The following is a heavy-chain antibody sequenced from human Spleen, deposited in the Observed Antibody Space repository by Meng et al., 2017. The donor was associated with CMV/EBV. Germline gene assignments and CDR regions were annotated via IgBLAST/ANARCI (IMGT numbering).Heavy chain of an antibody. J-gene: IGHJ5*02. CDR1: GFTFSSYS. CDR3: ARDGHYYDSSGTPPS. Sequence: GGSLRLSCAASGFTFSSYSMNWVRQAPGKGLEWVSSISSSSYIYYADSVKGRFTISRDNAKNSLYLQMNSLRAEDTAVYYCARDGHYYDSSGTPPSWGQGTLVTVSS. V-gene: IGHV3-21*01. CDR2: ISSSSYI. D-gene: IGHD3-22*01.